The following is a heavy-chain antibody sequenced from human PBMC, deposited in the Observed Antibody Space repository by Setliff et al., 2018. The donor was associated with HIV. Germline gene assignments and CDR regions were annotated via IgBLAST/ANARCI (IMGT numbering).Heavy chain of an antibody. J-gene: IGHJ1*01. CDR2: MDNRGNT. CDR3: ARSTPSIGYISEH. V-gene: IGHV4-59*01. D-gene: IGHD5-12*01. Sequence: LSLTCSVSGFSISDYYWNWTRQPPGKGLEWIGYMDNRGNTNYSPSLKSRITISVDTSKNHFSLKLNSVTAADTAVYYCARSTPSIGYISEHWGQGALVTVSS. CDR1: GFSISDYY.